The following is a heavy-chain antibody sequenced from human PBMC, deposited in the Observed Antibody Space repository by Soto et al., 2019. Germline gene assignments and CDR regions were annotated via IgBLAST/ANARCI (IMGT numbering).Heavy chain of an antibody. Sequence: QVQLVQSGAEVKKPGSSVKVSCKASGGTFTSYTFTWVRQAPGQGLEWMGRTIPFLGITNYAQKLQGRVTINAENSMNTSNMKLSSLRSEDTAVYYCADALCFSMVGGVISTYGGFDFWGQGTMVTVSS. D-gene: IGHD3-10*01. CDR2: TIPFLGIT. J-gene: IGHJ3*01. CDR1: GGTFTSYT. V-gene: IGHV1-69*02. CDR3: ADALCFSMVGGVISTYGGFDF.